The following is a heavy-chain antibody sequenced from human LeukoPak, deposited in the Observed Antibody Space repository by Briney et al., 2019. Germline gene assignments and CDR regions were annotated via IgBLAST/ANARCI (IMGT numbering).Heavy chain of an antibody. CDR3: ARTANFAAGYYIDY. Sequence: GGSLRLSCAASGFTFSSYTMNWVRQAPGKGLEWVSSISGSSRHKYYADSVKGRFTISRDNAKDSLYLQMNSLRAEDTAVYYCARTANFAAGYYIDYWGQGTLVTVSS. D-gene: IGHD6-13*01. CDR2: ISGSSRHK. V-gene: IGHV3-21*01. CDR1: GFTFSSYT. J-gene: IGHJ4*02.